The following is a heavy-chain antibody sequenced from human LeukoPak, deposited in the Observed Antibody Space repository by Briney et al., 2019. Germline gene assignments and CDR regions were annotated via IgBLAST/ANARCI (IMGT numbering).Heavy chain of an antibody. D-gene: IGHD3-10*01. J-gene: IGHJ4*02. CDR1: GGSISSGSYY. CDR3: ARGRYYGSGSSMYYFDY. V-gene: IGHV4-61*02. Sequence: PSETLSLTCTVSGGSISSGSYYWSWIRQPAGKGLEWIGRIYTSGSTNYNPSLKSRVTISVATSKNQFSLKLSSVTAADTAVYYCARGRYYGSGSSMYYFDYWGQGTLVTVSS. CDR2: IYTSGST.